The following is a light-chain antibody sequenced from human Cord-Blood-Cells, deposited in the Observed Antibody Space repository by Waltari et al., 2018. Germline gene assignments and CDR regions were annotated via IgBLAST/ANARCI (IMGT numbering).Light chain of an antibody. CDR3: QQANSFPYS. V-gene: IGKV1-12*01. CDR2: AAS. J-gene: IGKJ2*03. CDR1: QGISSW. Sequence: DIQMTPSLPSVSASVGDRATLPCRASQGISSWLAWYEQKPGKAPKLLIYAASSLQSGVPSRFSGSGSGTDFTLTISSLQPEDFATYYCQQANSFPYSFGQGTKLEIK.